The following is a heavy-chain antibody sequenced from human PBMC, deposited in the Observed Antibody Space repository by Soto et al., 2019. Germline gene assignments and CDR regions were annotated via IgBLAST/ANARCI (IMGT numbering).Heavy chain of an antibody. Sequence: GGSLRLSCAASGFTFSSYWMHWVRQAPGKGLVWVSRINSDGSSTSYADSVKGRFTISRDNAKNTLYLQMNSLRAEDTAVYYCAREYSSSSDAFDYWGQGTLVTVSS. V-gene: IGHV3-74*01. CDR1: GFTFSSYW. D-gene: IGHD6-6*01. J-gene: IGHJ4*02. CDR2: INSDGSST. CDR3: AREYSSSSDAFDY.